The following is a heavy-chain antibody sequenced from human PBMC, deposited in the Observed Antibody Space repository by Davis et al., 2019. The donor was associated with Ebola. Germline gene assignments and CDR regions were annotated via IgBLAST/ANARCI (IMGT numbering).Heavy chain of an antibody. J-gene: IGHJ5*02. CDR2: IHYSGST. Sequence: SETLSLTCTVSGGSVSSGTDYWTWIRQPPGKGLDWIGYIHYSGSTNYNPSLKSRVTISVDTSKNQFSLKLSSVTAADTAVYYCARHALGFDPWGQGTLVTVSS. D-gene: IGHD6-6*01. V-gene: IGHV4-61*01. CDR3: ARHALGFDP. CDR1: GGSVSSGTDY.